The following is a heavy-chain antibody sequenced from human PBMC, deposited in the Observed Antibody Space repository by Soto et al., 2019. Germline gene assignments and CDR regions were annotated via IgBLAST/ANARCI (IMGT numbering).Heavy chain of an antibody. Sequence: PGGSLRLSCAASGFTFSSYGMHWVRQAPGKGLEWVAVIWYDGSNKYYADSVKGRFTISRDNSKNTLYLQMNSLRAEDTAVYYCARDTDYCISTSRPPIGGMDVWGQGTTVTVSS. J-gene: IGHJ6*02. CDR1: GFTFSSYG. CDR2: IWYDGSNK. V-gene: IGHV3-33*01. CDR3: ARDTDYCISTSRPPIGGMDV. D-gene: IGHD2-2*01.